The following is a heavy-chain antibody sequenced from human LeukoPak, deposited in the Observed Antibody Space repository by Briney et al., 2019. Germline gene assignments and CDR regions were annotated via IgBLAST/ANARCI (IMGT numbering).Heavy chain of an antibody. CDR3: AREYSESYWTGYYFDY. D-gene: IGHD1-26*01. CDR1: GGSISSYY. J-gene: IGHJ4*02. CDR2: IYNSGTT. V-gene: IGHV4-4*07. Sequence: SETLSLTCTVSGGSISSYYWSWIRQPAGKGLEWIGRIYNSGTTNYNPSLKSRVTMSVDTSKNHLSLKLSSVTAADTAVYYCAREYSESYWTGYYFDYWGQGTLVTVSS.